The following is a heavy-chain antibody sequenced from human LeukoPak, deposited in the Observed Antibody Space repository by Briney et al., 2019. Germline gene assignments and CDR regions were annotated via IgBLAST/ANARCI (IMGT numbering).Heavy chain of an antibody. CDR1: GFTFSSYG. D-gene: IGHD6-13*01. CDR3: ARDTLTRWYAYGMDV. CDR2: IWNDGSNK. J-gene: IGHJ6*02. V-gene: IGHV3-33*01. Sequence: PGGSLRLSCAASGFTFSSYGMHWVRQAPGKGLEWVAVIWNDGSNKYYADSVKGRFTISRDNSKNTLYLQMNSLRAEDTAVYYCARDTLTRWYAYGMDVWGQGTTVTVSS.